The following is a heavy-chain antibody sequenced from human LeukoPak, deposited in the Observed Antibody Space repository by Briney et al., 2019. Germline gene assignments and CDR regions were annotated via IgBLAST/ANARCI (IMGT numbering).Heavy chain of an antibody. CDR3: ARDPAYDGYYFDY. J-gene: IGHJ4*02. CDR1: GFTFSSYS. D-gene: IGHD5-12*01. V-gene: IGHV3-48*02. Sequence: GGSLRLSCAASGFTFSSYSMNWVRQAPGQGLEWVSYISNRGDTIYYADSVKGRFTISRDNAKNSLYLQMNSLRDEDTAVYYCARDPAYDGYYFDYWGEGTLVTVSS. CDR2: ISNRGDTI.